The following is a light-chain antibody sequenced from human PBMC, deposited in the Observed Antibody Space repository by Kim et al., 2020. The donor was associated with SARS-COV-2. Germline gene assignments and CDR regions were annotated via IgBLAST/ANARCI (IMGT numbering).Light chain of an antibody. CDR1: KLGDKY. V-gene: IGLV3-1*01. J-gene: IGLJ2*01. CDR3: QAWDSGTAVV. CDR2: QDT. Sequence: SYELTQPPSVSVSPGQTASITCSGYKLGDKYVSWYQQKPGQSPVLVIYQDTKRPSGIPERFSASNSGNTATLTISGTQATDEADYYCQAWDSGTAVVFGGGTQLTVL.